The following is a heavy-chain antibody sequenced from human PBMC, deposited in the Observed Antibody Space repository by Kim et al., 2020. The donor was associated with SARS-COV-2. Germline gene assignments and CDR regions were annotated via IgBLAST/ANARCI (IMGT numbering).Heavy chain of an antibody. V-gene: IGHV4-34*01. CDR1: GGSFSGYY. CDR2: INHSEGT. D-gene: IGHD6-19*01. Sequence: SETLSLTCAVYGGSFSGYYWSWIRQPPGKGLEWIGEINHSEGTKYNPSLKSRVTISEDTSKSQFSLKLSSVAAADTAVYYCVRGMYRSAWAINYGMDVWG. J-gene: IGHJ6*01. CDR3: VRGMYRSAWAINYGMDV.